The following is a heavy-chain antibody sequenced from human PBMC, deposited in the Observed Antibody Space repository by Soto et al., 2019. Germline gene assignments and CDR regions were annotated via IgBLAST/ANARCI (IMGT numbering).Heavy chain of an antibody. Sequence: SYTLSLTCSASGRTISSTSYYLCFIRKPRGKGVGWIVGVYYLGNTYYNPSLESRITIFIDTSKNQFSLNLNSVTAADTAVYYCARHRIQGGYDGYDSSKLFEYWGQGTLVTVSS. J-gene: IGHJ4*02. D-gene: IGHD5-12*01. CDR2: VYYLGNT. V-gene: IGHV4-39*01. CDR1: GRTISSTSYY. CDR3: ARHRIQGGYDGYDSSKLFEY.